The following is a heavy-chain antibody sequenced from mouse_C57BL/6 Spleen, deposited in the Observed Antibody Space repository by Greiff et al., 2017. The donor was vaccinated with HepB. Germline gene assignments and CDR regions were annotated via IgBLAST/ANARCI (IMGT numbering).Heavy chain of an antibody. V-gene: IGHV1-62-2*01. D-gene: IGHD1-1*01. CDR3: ARDEEGLGSSYDYAMDY. Sequence: QVQLQQSGAELVKPGASVKLSCKASGYTFTEYTIHWVKQRSGQGLEWIGWFYPGSGSIKYNEKFKDKATLTADKSSSTVYMELSRLTSEDSAVYFCARDEEGLGSSYDYAMDYWGQGTSVTVSS. CDR2: FYPGSGSI. J-gene: IGHJ4*01. CDR1: GYTFTEYT.